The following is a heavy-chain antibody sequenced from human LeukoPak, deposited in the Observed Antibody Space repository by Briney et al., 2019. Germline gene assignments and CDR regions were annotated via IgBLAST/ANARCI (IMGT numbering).Heavy chain of an antibody. CDR3: ARVHHTTVVMATHLGYFDY. J-gene: IGHJ4*02. Sequence: GGSLRLSCEASGFTFSRYTMNWVRQAPGKGLEWVAYIRDGTLYYADSVRGRFTISRDNANNSLYLQMNSLRDEDTAVYYCARVHHTTVVMATHLGYFDYWGQGTLVTVSS. CDR2: IRDGTL. D-gene: IGHD4-23*01. V-gene: IGHV3-48*02. CDR1: GFTFSRYT.